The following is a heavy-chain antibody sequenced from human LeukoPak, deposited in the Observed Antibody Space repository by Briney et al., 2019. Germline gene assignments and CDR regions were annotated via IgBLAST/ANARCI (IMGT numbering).Heavy chain of an antibody. CDR2: IYYTGST. J-gene: IGHJ4*02. CDR3: AGKTPHLTIAVAGNFKV. D-gene: IGHD6-19*01. V-gene: IGHV4-39*07. CDR1: GGSISSSSYY. Sequence: SETLSLTCTVSGGSISSSSYYWGWIRQPPGKGLEWIGSIYYTGSTYYNPSLKSRVTISVDTSKNQFSLKLSSVTAADTAVYYCAGKTPHLTIAVAGNFKVWGQGTLVTVSS.